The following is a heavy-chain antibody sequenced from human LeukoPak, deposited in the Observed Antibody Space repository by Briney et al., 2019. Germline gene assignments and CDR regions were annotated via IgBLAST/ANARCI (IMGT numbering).Heavy chain of an antibody. CDR2: IYYSGST. V-gene: IGHV4-59*08. CDR3: ARLGSDSSSWYDRYYFDY. D-gene: IGHD6-13*01. Sequence: SETLSLTCTVSGGSISSYYWSWIRQPPGKGLEWIGYIYYSGSTNYNPSLKSRVTISVDTSKNQFSLKLSSVTAADTAVYYCARLGSDSSSWYDRYYFDYWGQGTLVTVSS. J-gene: IGHJ4*02. CDR1: GGSISSYY.